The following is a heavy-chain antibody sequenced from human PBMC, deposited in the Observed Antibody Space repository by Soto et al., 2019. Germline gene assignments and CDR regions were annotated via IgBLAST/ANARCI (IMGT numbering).Heavy chain of an antibody. CDR3: AKLGSSSWSPHYYFDY. Sequence: SVQVSCKASGGTFSSYAISWVRQAPGQGLEWMGGIIPIFGTANYAQKFQGRVTITADESTSTAYMELSSLRAEDTAIYYCAKLGSSSWSPHYYFDYWGQGTLVTVSS. D-gene: IGHD6-13*01. J-gene: IGHJ4*02. V-gene: IGHV1-69*13. CDR1: GGTFSSYA. CDR2: IIPIFGTA.